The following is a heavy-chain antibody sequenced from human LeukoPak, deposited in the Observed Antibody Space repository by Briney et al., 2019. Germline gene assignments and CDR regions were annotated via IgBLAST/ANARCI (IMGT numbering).Heavy chain of an antibody. V-gene: IGHV3-21*01. CDR3: ATAKYSSSPAF. CDR1: EFIFSNFG. Sequence: TGGSLRLSCAASEFIFSNFGMHWVRQGPGKGLEWVSYISSGGDYINYADSVKGRFTISRDNAKNTLYLQMNSLRAEDTAVYYCATAKYSSSPAFWGQGTLVTVSS. J-gene: IGHJ4*02. D-gene: IGHD6-13*01. CDR2: ISSGGDYI.